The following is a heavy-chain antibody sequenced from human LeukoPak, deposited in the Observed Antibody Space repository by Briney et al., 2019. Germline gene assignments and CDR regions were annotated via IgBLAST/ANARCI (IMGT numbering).Heavy chain of an antibody. CDR2: ISSTSNYI. J-gene: IGHJ4*02. V-gene: IGHV3-23*01. Sequence: PGGSLRLSCAASGFTFSTYAISWVRQAPGKGLEWVSCISSTSNYIFYADSVKGRFTISRDNSKNTLYLQMNSLRAEDTAVYYCAKMGYCSSTSCYDYWGQGTLVTVSS. D-gene: IGHD2-2*01. CDR1: GFTFSTYA. CDR3: AKMGYCSSTSCYDY.